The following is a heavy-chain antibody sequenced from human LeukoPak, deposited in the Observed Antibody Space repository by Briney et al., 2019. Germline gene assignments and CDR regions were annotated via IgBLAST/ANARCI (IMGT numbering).Heavy chain of an antibody. J-gene: IGHJ3*02. V-gene: IGHV1-2*02. CDR2: INPNSGGT. Sequence: VSVKVSCKASGYTFTGYYMHWVRQAPGQGLEWMGWINPNSGGTNYAQKFQGRVTMTRDTSISTAYKELSRLRSDDTAVYYCARDAGDSSMDGAFDIWGQGTMVTVSS. CDR1: GYTFTGYY. D-gene: IGHD2/OR15-2a*01. CDR3: ARDAGDSSMDGAFDI.